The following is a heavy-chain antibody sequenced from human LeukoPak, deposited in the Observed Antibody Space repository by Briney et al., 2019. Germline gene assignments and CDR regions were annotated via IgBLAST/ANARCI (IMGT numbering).Heavy chain of an antibody. V-gene: IGHV4-59*08. J-gene: IGHJ4*02. CDR2: MDYSGST. CDR1: GGSISDYY. CDR3: ARRKRGSGGPFDY. D-gene: IGHD6-19*01. Sequence: SETLSLTCTVSGGSISDYYWTWIRQSPGTGLEWIGYMDYSGSTAYNPSLKSRVTISIDTSKKQFSLELSPVTAADTAIYFCARRKRGSGGPFDYWGQGTLVTVSS.